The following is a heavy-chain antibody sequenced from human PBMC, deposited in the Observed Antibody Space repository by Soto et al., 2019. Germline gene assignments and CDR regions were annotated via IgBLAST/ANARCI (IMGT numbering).Heavy chain of an antibody. J-gene: IGHJ4*02. Sequence: GGSLRLSCAASGFTFSSYAMSWVRQAPGKGLEWVSAISGSGGSTYYADSVKGRFTISRDNSKNTLYLQMNSLRAEDTAVYYCAKGRGYGSGSYLNYWGQGTLVTVSS. V-gene: IGHV3-23*01. CDR2: ISGSGGST. D-gene: IGHD3-10*01. CDR1: GFTFSSYA. CDR3: AKGRGYGSGSYLNY.